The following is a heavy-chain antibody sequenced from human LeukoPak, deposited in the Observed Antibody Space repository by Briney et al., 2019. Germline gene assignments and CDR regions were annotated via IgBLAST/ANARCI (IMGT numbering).Heavy chain of an antibody. V-gene: IGHV3-21*01. J-gene: IGHJ4*02. Sequence: GGSLRLSCAASGFTFSNYNMNWVRQAPGKGLEWVSSISTSSSYIYYADSVKGRFTISRDNAKNSLYLQMNSLRAEDTAVYYCARQKQSHGNFDYWGQGTLITVSS. CDR1: GFTFSNYN. D-gene: IGHD1-26*01. CDR3: ARQKQSHGNFDY. CDR2: ISTSSSYI.